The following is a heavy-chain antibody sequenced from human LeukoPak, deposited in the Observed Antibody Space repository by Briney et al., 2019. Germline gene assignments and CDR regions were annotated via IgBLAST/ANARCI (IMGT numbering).Heavy chain of an antibody. CDR3: ASEGVVIYHPFYGMDV. J-gene: IGHJ6*02. CDR1: GFTFRKYW. CDR2: INPDDGST. V-gene: IGHV3-74*01. D-gene: IGHD3-3*01. Sequence: GGSLRLSCTASGFTFRKYWLHWVRQAPGKGLVWVSRINPDDGSTSYADSVKDRFTISRDSAKSTLYLQMNSLRAEDTAVYYCASEGVVIYHPFYGMDVWGQGTTVTVSS.